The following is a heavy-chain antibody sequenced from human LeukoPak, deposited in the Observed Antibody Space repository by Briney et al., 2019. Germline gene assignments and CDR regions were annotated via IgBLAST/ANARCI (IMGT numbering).Heavy chain of an antibody. Sequence: PGGSLRLSCAASEFTFSSFWMHWVRQAPGKGLVWVSRINSDGSDIRYADSVKGRFTISRDNSKNTLYLQMNSLRAEDTAVYYCASSMNTGGNPSPFDYWGQGTLVTVSS. D-gene: IGHD4-23*01. V-gene: IGHV3-74*01. CDR1: EFTFSSFW. J-gene: IGHJ4*02. CDR3: ASSMNTGGNPSPFDY. CDR2: INSDGSDI.